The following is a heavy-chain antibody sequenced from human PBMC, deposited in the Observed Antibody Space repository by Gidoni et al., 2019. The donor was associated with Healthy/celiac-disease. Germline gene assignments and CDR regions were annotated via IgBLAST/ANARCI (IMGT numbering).Heavy chain of an antibody. CDR1: GGSISSSSYY. D-gene: IGHD3-10*01. Sequence: QLQLQESGPGLVKPSETLSLTCTVSGGSISSSSYYWGWIRQPPGKGLEWIGSIYYSGSTYYNPSLKSRVTISVDTFKNQFSLKLSSVTAADTAVYYCARHVSPLGPHHGSGFIAYNWFDPWGQGTLVTVSS. CDR3: ARHVSPLGPHHGSGFIAYNWFDP. V-gene: IGHV4-39*01. CDR2: IYYSGST. J-gene: IGHJ5*02.